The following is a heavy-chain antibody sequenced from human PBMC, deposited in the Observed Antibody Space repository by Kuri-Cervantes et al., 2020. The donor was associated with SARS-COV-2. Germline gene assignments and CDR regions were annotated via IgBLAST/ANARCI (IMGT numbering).Heavy chain of an antibody. Sequence: ASVKVSCKASGYTFTSYYMHWVRQAPGQGLEWMGWINTNTGNPTYAQGFTGRFVFSLDTSVSTAYLQISSLKAEDTAVYYCARDGGAYCGGDCYPTVYYYYGMDVWAKGPRSPSP. CDR2: INTNTGNP. CDR1: GYTFTSYY. CDR3: ARDGGAYCGGDCYPTVYYYYGMDV. J-gene: IGHJ6*02. D-gene: IGHD2-21*02. V-gene: IGHV7-4-1*02.